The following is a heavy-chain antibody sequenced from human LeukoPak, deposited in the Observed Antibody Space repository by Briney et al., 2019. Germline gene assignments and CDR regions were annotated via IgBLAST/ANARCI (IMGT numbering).Heavy chain of an antibody. Sequence: HAGGSLRLSCAASGFTFSSYAMSWVRQAPGKGLEWVAVIWYDGSNKYYGDSVKGRFTISRDNSKSTMYLQMNSVTAEDTAVYYCARGLLDRSGYFEDWGQGTLVTVSS. D-gene: IGHD3-22*01. J-gene: IGHJ4*02. CDR1: GFTFSSYA. CDR3: ARGLLDRSGYFED. CDR2: IWYDGSNK. V-gene: IGHV3-33*08.